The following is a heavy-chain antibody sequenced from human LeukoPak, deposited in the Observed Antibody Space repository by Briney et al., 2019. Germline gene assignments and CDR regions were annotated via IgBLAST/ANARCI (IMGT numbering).Heavy chain of an antibody. V-gene: IGHV4-59*12. J-gene: IGHJ4*02. CDR1: GGSISSYY. CDR2: IYYSGST. CDR3: ARDPAVAGTEGIYFDY. D-gene: IGHD6-13*01. Sequence: PSETLSLTCTVSGGSISSYYWSWIRQPPGKGLAWIGYIYYSGSTNYNPSLKSRVTISVDQSKNQFSLKLTSVTAADTAVYYCARDPAVAGTEGIYFDYWGQGTLVTVSS.